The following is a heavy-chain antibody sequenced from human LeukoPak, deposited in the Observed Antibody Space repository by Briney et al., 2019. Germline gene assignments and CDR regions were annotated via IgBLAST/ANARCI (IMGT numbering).Heavy chain of an antibody. V-gene: IGHV3-48*04. CDR1: GFTFSSYS. CDR3: AKECDYSPGHKFDL. Sequence: GGSLRLSCAASGFTFSSYSMNWVRQAPGKGLEWVSYISSSSTIYYADSVKGRFTISGDTSRTTLYLQMNGLRAEDTAVYYCAKECDYSPGHKFDLWGQGTLVTVSS. CDR2: ISSSSTI. J-gene: IGHJ4*02. D-gene: IGHD3-10*01.